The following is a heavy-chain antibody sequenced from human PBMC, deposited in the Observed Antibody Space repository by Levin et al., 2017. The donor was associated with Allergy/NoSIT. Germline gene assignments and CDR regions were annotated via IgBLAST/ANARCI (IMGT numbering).Heavy chain of an antibody. V-gene: IGHV3-23*01. CDR1: GFTFGRYA. J-gene: IGHJ6*03. Sequence: PGESLKISCAASGFTFGRYAMTWVRQAPGKGLEWVSGISGGSRDTDYADSVKGRFTVSRDNSRNTLFLQVSSLRAEDTAIYYCARGGAWDGNYHYYYMDVWGKGTTVTVSS. CDR3: ARGGAWDGNYHYYYMDV. CDR2: ISGGSRDT. D-gene: IGHD1-26*01.